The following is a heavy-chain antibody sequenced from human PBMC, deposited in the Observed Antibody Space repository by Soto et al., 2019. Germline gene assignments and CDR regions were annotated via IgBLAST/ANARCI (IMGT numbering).Heavy chain of an antibody. CDR1: GDTFSSYA. CDR2: IIPIFGTA. D-gene: IGHD3-22*01. V-gene: IGHV1-69*01. J-gene: IGHJ6*02. Sequence: QVQLVQSGAEVKKPGSSVKVSCKASGDTFSSYAISWVRQAPGQGLEWMGGIIPIFGTANYAQKFQGRVTITADESTSTDYMELSSLRSEDTAVYYCARDGSGYRSRASPMDVWGQWTTVTVSS. CDR3: ARDGSGYRSRASPMDV.